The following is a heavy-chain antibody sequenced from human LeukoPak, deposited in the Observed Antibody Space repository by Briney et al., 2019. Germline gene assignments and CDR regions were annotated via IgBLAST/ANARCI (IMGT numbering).Heavy chain of an antibody. CDR3: AGDDGRSLLEY. Sequence: PGGSLRLSCATSGFTFSNHGFHWVRQAPGKGLEWVACIWYDGSKKYYGDSAKGRFTVSRDNSKNTLYLQMDSLRAEDTAMYYCAGDDGRSLLEYWGQGTLVTVSS. CDR2: IWYDGSKK. CDR1: GFTFSNHG. V-gene: IGHV3-33*01. J-gene: IGHJ4*02. D-gene: IGHD1-1*01.